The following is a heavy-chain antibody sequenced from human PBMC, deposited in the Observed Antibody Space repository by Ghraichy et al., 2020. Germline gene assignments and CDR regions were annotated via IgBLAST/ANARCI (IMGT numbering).Heavy chain of an antibody. V-gene: IGHV4-59*01. CDR1: GGSISSYY. CDR3: ARGHGAAAGSLNYPDTVEGETYYYYYYMDV. CDR2: IYYSGST. J-gene: IGHJ6*03. D-gene: IGHD6-13*01. Sequence: QTLSLTCTVSGGSISSYYWSWIRQPPGKGLEWIGYIYYSGSTNYNPSLKSRVTISVDTSKNQFSLKLSSVTAADTAVYYCARGHGAAAGSLNYPDTVEGETYYYYYYMDVWGKGTTVTVSS.